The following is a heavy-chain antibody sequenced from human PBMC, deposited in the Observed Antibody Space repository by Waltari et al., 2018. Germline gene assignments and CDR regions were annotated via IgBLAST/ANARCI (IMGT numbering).Heavy chain of an antibody. Sequence: QLQLQESGPGLVKPSETLSLTCTVSGVSINTYYWTWARQSAGGGLEWIGRIYASGHSDYNPSLKSRLTMSVDTSQNQISLKVNSVTAADTAVYYCGRKDGDIWGQGTLVTVSS. CDR2: IYASGHS. CDR1: GVSINTYY. V-gene: IGHV4-4*07. J-gene: IGHJ4*02. D-gene: IGHD7-27*01. CDR3: GRKDGDI.